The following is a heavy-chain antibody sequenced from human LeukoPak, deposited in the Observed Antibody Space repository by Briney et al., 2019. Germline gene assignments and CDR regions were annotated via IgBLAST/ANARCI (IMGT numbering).Heavy chain of an antibody. D-gene: IGHD3-22*01. CDR1: GYTFTSYG. CDR3: AREIRKTSYYYDSSGYEY. V-gene: IGHV1-18*01. Sequence: ASVKVSCKASGYTFTSYGISWVRQAPGQGLEWMGWISAYNGNTNYAQKLQGRVTMTTDTSTSTAYMELRSLRSDDTAVYYCAREIRKTSYYYDSSGYEYWGQGTLVTASS. CDR2: ISAYNGNT. J-gene: IGHJ4*02.